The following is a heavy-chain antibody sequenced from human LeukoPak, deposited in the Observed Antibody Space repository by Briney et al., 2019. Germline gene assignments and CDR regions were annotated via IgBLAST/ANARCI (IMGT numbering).Heavy chain of an antibody. Sequence: PSETLSLTCTVSGGSISSSSYYWGWIRQPPGKGLEWIVSIYYSGSTYYNPSLKRRVTISVNTYKNQFSLQLSSVTAAATAVYYCARHPHYGSGSYRNYNWFDPWGQGTLVTVSS. J-gene: IGHJ5*02. D-gene: IGHD3-10*01. CDR2: IYYSGST. CDR1: GGSISSSSYY. CDR3: ARHPHYGSGSYRNYNWFDP. V-gene: IGHV4-39*01.